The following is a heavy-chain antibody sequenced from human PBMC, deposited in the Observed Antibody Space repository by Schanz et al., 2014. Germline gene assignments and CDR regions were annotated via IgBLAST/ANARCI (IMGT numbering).Heavy chain of an antibody. D-gene: IGHD2-2*01. CDR1: GFTFSSYG. CDR2: VRNKNNRYTT. V-gene: IGHV3-72*01. J-gene: IGHJ4*02. CDR3: ARRASCSRIGCPFDS. Sequence: DVQLLESGGGVVQFGRSLRLSCAASGFTFSSYGMHWVRQAPGKGLEWVGRVRNKNNRYTTEYAASVKGRFTISRDDSKNSLYLQMNSLKTEDTAMYYCARRASCSRIGCPFDSWGQGTLVTVSS.